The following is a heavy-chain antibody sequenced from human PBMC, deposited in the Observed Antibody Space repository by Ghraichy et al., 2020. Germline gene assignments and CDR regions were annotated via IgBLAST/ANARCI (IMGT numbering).Heavy chain of an antibody. Sequence: GGSLRLSCAASGFTFSSYWMHWVHQAPGKGLVWVSRINSDGSSTSYADSVKGRFTISRDNAKNTLYLQMNSLRAEDTAVYYCASRSFGSYQFDYWGQGTLVTVSS. CDR1: GFTFSSYW. V-gene: IGHV3-74*01. D-gene: IGHD5-18*01. J-gene: IGHJ4*02. CDR2: INSDGSST. CDR3: ASRSFGSYQFDY.